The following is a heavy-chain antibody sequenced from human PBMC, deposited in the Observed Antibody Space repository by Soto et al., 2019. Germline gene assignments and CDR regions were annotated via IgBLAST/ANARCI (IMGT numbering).Heavy chain of an antibody. CDR2: INHSGST. J-gene: IGHJ6*02. V-gene: IGHV4-34*01. CDR1: GGSFSGYY. Sequence: QVRLQQWGAGLLKPSETLSLTCAVYGGSFSGYYWSWIRQPPGKGLEWIGEINHSGSTNYNPSLKSRVTLSVDTSKNHFSLKLSSVTAADTAVYYCARVRGYSSSWYVTYGMDVWGQGTTVTVSS. CDR3: ARVRGYSSSWYVTYGMDV. D-gene: IGHD6-13*01.